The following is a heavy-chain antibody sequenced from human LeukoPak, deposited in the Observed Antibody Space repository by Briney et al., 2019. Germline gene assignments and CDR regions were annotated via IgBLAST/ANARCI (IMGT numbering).Heavy chain of an antibody. CDR2: IQGDGSNT. V-gene: IGHV3-74*01. D-gene: IGHD6-13*01. CDR3: SRGTSAGGPISPFDF. CDR1: GFTFSKNW. Sequence: GGSLRLSCVASGFTFSKNWMHWVRQAPGKGLVWVSRIQGDGSNTNYADSVKGRFSISRDNAKNTVYLQMTSLWAEDTGIYYCSRGTSAGGPISPFDFWGQGTVVTVSS. J-gene: IGHJ4*02.